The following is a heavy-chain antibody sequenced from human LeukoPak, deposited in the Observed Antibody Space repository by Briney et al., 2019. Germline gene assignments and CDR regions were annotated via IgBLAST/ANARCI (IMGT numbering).Heavy chain of an antibody. CDR2: ISSSGSTI. D-gene: IGHD4-17*01. CDR1: GFTFSDYY. CDR3: AKDGDYATAGTFDY. V-gene: IGHV3-11*04. J-gene: IGHJ4*02. Sequence: GGSLRLSCAASGFTFSDYYMSWIRQAPGKGLEWVSYISSSGSTIYYADSVKGRFTISRDNSKKTLYLQMNSLRAEDTAVYYCAKDGDYATAGTFDYWGQGTLVTVSS.